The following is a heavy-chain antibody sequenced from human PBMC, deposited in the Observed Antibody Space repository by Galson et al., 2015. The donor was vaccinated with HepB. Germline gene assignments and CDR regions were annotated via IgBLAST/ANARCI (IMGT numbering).Heavy chain of an antibody. CDR1: GYSLTNYR. D-gene: IGHD1-1*01. CDR3: ARRSPGNWNADY. V-gene: IGHV5-51*01. CDR2: IYPRDSET. J-gene: IGHJ4*02. Sequence: QSGAEVKKPGESLKISCKGFGYSLTNYRIGWVRQMPGKGLEWMGVIYPRDSETRYSPAFQGQVTISADNSISTAYLQWNSLRASDTAMYYCARRSPGNWNADYWGQGTLVTVSS.